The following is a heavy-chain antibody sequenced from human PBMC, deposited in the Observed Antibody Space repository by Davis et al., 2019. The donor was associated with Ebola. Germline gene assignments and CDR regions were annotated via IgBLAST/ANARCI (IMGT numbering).Heavy chain of an antibody. CDR1: GYTFTSYY. J-gene: IGHJ6*02. CDR3: ARGGTDDFWSGYYYYYYGMDV. V-gene: IGHV1-46*01. CDR2: INPSGGST. D-gene: IGHD3-3*01. Sequence: AASVKVSCKASGYTFTSYYMHWVRQAPGQGLEWMGIINPSGGSTSYAQKFQGRVTMTRDTSTSTVYMELRSLRSDDTAVYYCARGGTDDFWSGYYYYYYGMDVWGQGTTVTVSS.